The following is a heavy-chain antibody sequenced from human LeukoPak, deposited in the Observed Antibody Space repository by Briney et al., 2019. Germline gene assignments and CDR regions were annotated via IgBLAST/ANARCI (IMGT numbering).Heavy chain of an antibody. CDR3: ARDKGPPYCSGGGCYPGATYFDY. V-gene: IGHV1-69*05. Sequence: SVKVSCKASGGTFSSYAISWVRQAPGQGLEWMGGIIPIFGTANYAQKFQGRVTITTDESTSTAYMELSSLRSEDTAVYYCARDKGPPYCSGGGCYPGATYFDYWGQGTLVTVSS. CDR1: GGTFSSYA. J-gene: IGHJ4*02. D-gene: IGHD2-15*01. CDR2: IIPIFGTA.